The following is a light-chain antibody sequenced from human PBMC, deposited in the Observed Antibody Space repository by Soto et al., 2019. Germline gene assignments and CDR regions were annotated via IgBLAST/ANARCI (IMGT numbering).Light chain of an antibody. CDR2: YDN. V-gene: IGLV3-21*01. CDR1: NIGSKS. J-gene: IGLJ1*01. CDR3: QVWDTDNDHHV. Sequence: SYELTHSPSVSVAPGQTATTTCGGNNIGSKSVNWYQQKAGQAPVLVMSYDNDRPSGIPERFSGSNSGNTATLTLSRVEPGDEADYYCQVWDTDNDHHVFGSGTKLTVL.